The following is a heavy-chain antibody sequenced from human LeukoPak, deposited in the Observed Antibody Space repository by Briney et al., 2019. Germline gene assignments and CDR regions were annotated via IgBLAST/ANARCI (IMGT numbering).Heavy chain of an antibody. J-gene: IGHJ6*02. CDR3: AGAIGAKSDYSNYTTLIYYGMDV. D-gene: IGHD4-11*01. CDR2: IYYSGST. V-gene: IGHV4-39*01. CDR1: GGSISSSSYY. Sequence: SETLSLTCTVSGGSISSSSYYWGWIRQPPGKGLEWIGSIYYSGSTYYNPSLKSRVTISVDTSKNQFSLKLSSVTAADTAAYYCAGAIGAKSDYSNYTTLIYYGMDVWGQGTTVTVSS.